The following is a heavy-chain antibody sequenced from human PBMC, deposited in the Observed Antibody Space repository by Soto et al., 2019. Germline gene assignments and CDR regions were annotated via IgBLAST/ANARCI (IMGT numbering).Heavy chain of an antibody. J-gene: IGHJ4*02. CDR2: IYYSGST. Sequence: PSDTLSLTCTVSRGSVSSVSYYWSWIRQPPGKGLEWIGYIYYSGSTNYNPSLKSRVTISVDTSKNQFSLELGSVSGAGTAVNYCASSIAVAAPFDYWGQGTLVTVSS. D-gene: IGHD6-19*01. CDR1: RGSVSSVSYY. CDR3: ASSIAVAAPFDY. V-gene: IGHV4-61*01.